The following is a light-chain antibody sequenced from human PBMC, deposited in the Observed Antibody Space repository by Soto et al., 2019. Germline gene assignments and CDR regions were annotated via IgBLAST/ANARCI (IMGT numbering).Light chain of an antibody. Sequence: EVVVTQAPATLSVSLGGRATRSCRASPSVRTNLAWYQQKPGQAPRLLIYAASTRATGIPARFSGSGSGTEFTLTITSLQSEDFAFYYCQQYNNWPPLTFGGGTKVELK. CDR2: AAS. J-gene: IGKJ4*01. CDR1: PSVRTN. V-gene: IGKV3-15*01. CDR3: QQYNNWPPLT.